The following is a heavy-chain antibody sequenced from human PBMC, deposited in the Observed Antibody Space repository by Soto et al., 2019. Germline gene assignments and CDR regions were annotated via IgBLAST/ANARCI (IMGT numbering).Heavy chain of an antibody. Sequence: ASVKVSCKASGGTFSSYAISWVRQAPGQGLEWMGGIIPIFGTANYAQKFQGRVTITADESTSTAYMELSSLRSEDTAVYYCARVKSWSALDYYYGMDVWGQGTTVTVSS. J-gene: IGHJ6*02. CDR3: ARVKSWSALDYYYGMDV. V-gene: IGHV1-69*13. CDR2: IIPIFGTA. CDR1: GGTFSSYA.